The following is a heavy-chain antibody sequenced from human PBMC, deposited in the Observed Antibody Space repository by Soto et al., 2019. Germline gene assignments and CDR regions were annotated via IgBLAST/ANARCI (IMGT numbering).Heavy chain of an antibody. Sequence: SETLSLTCTVSGGSISSGAYYWSWIRQPPGKGLEWIGYISSSGTTYYNPSLRFRVTISVDTSKKQFSLRLNSVTASDTAVYYCARSGDHGGPGDEHFQHGGQGTLVT. CDR2: ISSSGTT. CDR3: ARSGDHGGPGDEHFQH. CDR1: GGSISSGAYY. V-gene: IGHV4-30-4*01. J-gene: IGHJ1*01. D-gene: IGHD3-10*01.